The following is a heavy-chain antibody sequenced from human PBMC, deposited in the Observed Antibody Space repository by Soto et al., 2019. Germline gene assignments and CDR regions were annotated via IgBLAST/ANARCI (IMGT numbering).Heavy chain of an antibody. J-gene: IGHJ5*01. CDR1: GGSVSSGSYY. CDR3: ARKSSSGWYWFEP. Sequence: SETLSLTCTVSGGSVSSGSYYWSWIRQPPGKGLEWIGYIYYSGSTNYNPSLKSRVTISVDTSKDQFSLKLSSVTAADTAVYYCARKSSSGWYWFEPWGQGTLVNVFS. D-gene: IGHD6-19*01. V-gene: IGHV4-61*01. CDR2: IYYSGST.